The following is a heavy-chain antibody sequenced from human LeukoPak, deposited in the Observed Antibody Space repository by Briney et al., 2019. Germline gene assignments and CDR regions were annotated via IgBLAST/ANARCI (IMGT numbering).Heavy chain of an antibody. CDR1: GYTLTELS. D-gene: IGHD6-19*01. J-gene: IGHJ4*02. V-gene: IGHV1-24*01. CDR2: FDPEDGET. Sequence: ASVKVSCKVSGYTLTELSMHWVRQAPGKGLEWMGGFDPEDGETIYAQKFQGRVTMTEDTSTDTAYMELSSLRSEDTAVSYCATLPKEQWLVIDYYFNYWGQGTLVTVSS. CDR3: ATLPKEQWLVIDYYFNY.